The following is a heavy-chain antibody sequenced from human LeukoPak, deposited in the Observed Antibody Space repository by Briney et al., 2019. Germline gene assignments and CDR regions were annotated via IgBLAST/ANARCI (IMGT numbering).Heavy chain of an antibody. Sequence: GGSLRLSCADSGFTFSDDNMTWIRQDPGEGLEWVSYISSSGSIIYYADSVKGRFFISRDNAKNSLYLQRNSLRAEDTAVYFCARVGYDSSGRFDYCGQGTLVTVSS. CDR1: GFTFSDDN. CDR2: ISSSGSII. J-gene: IGHJ4*02. V-gene: IGHV3-11*04. D-gene: IGHD3-22*01. CDR3: ARVGYDSSGRFDY.